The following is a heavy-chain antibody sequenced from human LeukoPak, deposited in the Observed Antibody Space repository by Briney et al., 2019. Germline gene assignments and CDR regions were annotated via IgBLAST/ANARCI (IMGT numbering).Heavy chain of an antibody. CDR3: ARHYCSGGSCYWHFDL. D-gene: IGHD2-15*01. J-gene: IGHJ2*01. CDR1: GGSFSGYY. Sequence: SETLSLTCAVYGGSFSGYYWSWIRQPPGKGLEWIGESNDSGSTKYNPSLTSRVTISVDTSKNQYALKLSSVTAADTAVYYCARHYCSGGSCYWHFDLWGRGTLVTVSS. CDR2: SNDSGST. V-gene: IGHV4-34*01.